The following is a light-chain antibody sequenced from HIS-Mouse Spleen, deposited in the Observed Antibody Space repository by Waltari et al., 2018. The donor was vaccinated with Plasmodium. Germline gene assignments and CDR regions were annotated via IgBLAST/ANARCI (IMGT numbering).Light chain of an antibody. J-gene: IGKJ1*01. V-gene: IGKV3-15*01. CDR1: QSVSSN. CDR2: GAS. Sequence: ATLSVSPGERATLTCRARQSVSSNLAWYQQKPGQAPRLLIYGASTRAPGTPAMFSGSGSGTEFTLTISSLQSEDFAVYCCQQYNNWPAWTFGQGTKVEIK. CDR3: QQYNNWPAWT.